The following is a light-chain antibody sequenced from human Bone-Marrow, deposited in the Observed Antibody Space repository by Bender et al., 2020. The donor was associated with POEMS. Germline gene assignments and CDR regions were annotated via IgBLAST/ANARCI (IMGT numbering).Light chain of an antibody. Sequence: SYELTQPPSASVSPGQTAIITCSGDDLDNKYSSWLQQRPGQSPVLVIYQDYNRPSEIPDRFSGSNSGNTATLAISGTQAMDEAYYYCQMWDSRTVVFGGGTKVTVL. V-gene: IGLV3-1*01. CDR3: QMWDSRTVV. CDR1: DLDNKY. J-gene: IGLJ2*01. CDR2: QDY.